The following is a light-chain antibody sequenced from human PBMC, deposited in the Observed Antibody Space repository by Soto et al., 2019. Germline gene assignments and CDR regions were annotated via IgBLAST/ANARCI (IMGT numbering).Light chain of an antibody. CDR2: AAS. CDR1: QSISSY. Sequence: DIQMTQSPSSLSASVGDRVTITCRASQSISSYLNWYQQKPGKAPKLLIYAASSLQSGVPSGFSGSGSGTDFTRTIISLQPEDVATYYCQHTYSTPPTFGQGTKVQIK. CDR3: QHTYSTPPT. V-gene: IGKV1-39*01. J-gene: IGKJ1*01.